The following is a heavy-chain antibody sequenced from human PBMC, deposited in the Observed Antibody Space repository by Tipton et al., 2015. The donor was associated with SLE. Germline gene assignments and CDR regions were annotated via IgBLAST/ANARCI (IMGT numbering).Heavy chain of an antibody. CDR3: ARDTNWGLDY. CDR2: INHSGNT. D-gene: IGHD3-16*01. Sequence: LRLSCAVSGGSISHYSWAWVRQPPGKGLEWIGYINHSGNTNYNPSLKRRVTISVDTSKNQFSLKLTSVTAADTAVYYCARDTNWGLDYWGQGTLVTVSS. J-gene: IGHJ4*02. CDR1: GGSISHYS. V-gene: IGHV4-59*01.